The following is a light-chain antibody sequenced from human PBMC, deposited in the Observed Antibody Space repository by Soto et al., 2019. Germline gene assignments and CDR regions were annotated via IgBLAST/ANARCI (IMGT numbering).Light chain of an antibody. V-gene: IGKV3-11*01. J-gene: IGKJ5*01. CDR1: QSVGAN. CDR2: DAS. Sequence: IVLTHSHATLSFYPVSIRTRSCRASQSVGANLAWYQQKPGKAPRLLIWDASSRATGIPARFSGSGSGTEFTLTISSLEPEDFAVYYCQQHSNWPPTFGQGTRLEIK. CDR3: QQHSNWPPT.